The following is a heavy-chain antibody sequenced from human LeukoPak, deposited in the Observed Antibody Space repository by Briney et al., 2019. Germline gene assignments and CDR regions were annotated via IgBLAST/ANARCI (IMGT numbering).Heavy chain of an antibody. J-gene: IGHJ4*01. V-gene: IGHV3-7*01. D-gene: IGHD4-17*01. CDR3: ARAIDYGYPGGY. CDR1: EFTCSSFW. CDR2: IKQDGTEK. Sequence: GGSLRLSCVVSEFTCSSFWWIWVRQAPGKGLEWVANIKQDGTEKYYVDSVTGRFAVYRDNAKNSLYLQMNSLTAEDTAVYYCARAIDYGYPGGYWGHGTLVPVSS.